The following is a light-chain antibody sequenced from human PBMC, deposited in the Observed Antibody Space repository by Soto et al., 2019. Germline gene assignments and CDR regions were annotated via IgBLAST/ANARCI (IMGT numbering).Light chain of an antibody. CDR2: KVS. CDR3: MKCNPWPWT. J-gene: IGKJ1*01. CDR1: QSLVSSDGNTY. V-gene: IGKV2-30*01. Sequence: DVVMTQSPLSLPVTLGQPASISCRSSQSLVSSDGNTYLIWFQQRPGQSPRLLIYKVSNRDSGVQDLFSGIGSGTDFTLEISRGEAEDVGFYSCMKCNPWPWTFGQGTKVEIK.